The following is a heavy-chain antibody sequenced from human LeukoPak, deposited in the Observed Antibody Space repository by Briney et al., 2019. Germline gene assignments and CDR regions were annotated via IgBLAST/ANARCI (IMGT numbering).Heavy chain of an antibody. J-gene: IGHJ4*02. Sequence: PSETLSLTCAVYGGSFSGYYWSWIRQPPGKGLEWVGEINHSGSTNYNSSLKSRVTISVDTSKNQFSLKLSSVTAADTAVYYCARGTMTTVTYYFDYWGQGTLVTVSS. CDR2: INHSGST. CDR1: GGSFSGYY. D-gene: IGHD4-17*01. CDR3: ARGTMTTVTYYFDY. V-gene: IGHV4-34*01.